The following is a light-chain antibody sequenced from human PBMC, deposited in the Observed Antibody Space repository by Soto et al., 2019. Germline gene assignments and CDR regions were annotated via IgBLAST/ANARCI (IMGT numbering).Light chain of an antibody. CDR3: QQRSNWPRIT. CDR1: QSVSSY. J-gene: IGKJ5*01. V-gene: IGKV3-11*01. Sequence: EIVLTQSPSTLSFSPGDRATLSCRASQSVSSYLDWYQQKPGQAPRLLIYAASNRATGIPARFSGSGSGTYFTITISSLEPEDFAVYYCQQRSNWPRITFGQGTRLEIK. CDR2: AAS.